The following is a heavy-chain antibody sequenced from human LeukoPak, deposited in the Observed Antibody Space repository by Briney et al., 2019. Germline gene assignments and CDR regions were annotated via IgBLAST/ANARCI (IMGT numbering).Heavy chain of an antibody. Sequence: PGGSLRLSCAASGFPFSSYAMHWVRQAPGKGLEWVAHISYDESNKYYADSVKDRFTVSRDNSKSTLYLQMNSLRAEDTAVYYCARARYCSSTRCRDGFDIWGQGTMVTVSS. CDR3: ARARYCSSTRCRDGFDI. CDR1: GFPFSSYA. CDR2: ISYDESNK. D-gene: IGHD2-2*01. V-gene: IGHV3-30-3*01. J-gene: IGHJ3*02.